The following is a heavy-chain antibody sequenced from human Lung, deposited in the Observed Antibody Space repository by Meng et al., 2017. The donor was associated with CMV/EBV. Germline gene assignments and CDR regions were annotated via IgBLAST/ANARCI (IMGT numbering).Heavy chain of an antibody. Sequence: GSLRLSCAVYGGSFSGYYWSWIRQPPGKGLEWIGEINHSGSTDYNPSLKSRVTISVDTSKNQFSLKLSSVTAADTAVYYCARGHAAGRGVGMDVWGQGHXVTVDS. CDR1: GGSFSGYY. CDR3: ARGHAAGRGVGMDV. D-gene: IGHD6-13*01. J-gene: IGHJ6*01. V-gene: IGHV4-34*01. CDR2: INHSGST.